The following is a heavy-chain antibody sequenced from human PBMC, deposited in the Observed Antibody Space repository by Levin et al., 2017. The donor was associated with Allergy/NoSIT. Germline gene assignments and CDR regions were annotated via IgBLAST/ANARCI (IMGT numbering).Heavy chain of an antibody. Sequence: GESLKISCKVSGYTLTELSMHWVRQAPGKGLEWMGGFDPEDGETIYAQKFQGRVTMTEDTSTDTAYMELSSLRSEDTAVYYCATALIAAAGTRGGGRGYYYYGMDVWGQGTTVTVSS. J-gene: IGHJ6*02. CDR1: GYTLTELS. CDR3: ATALIAAAGTRGGGRGYYYYGMDV. CDR2: FDPEDGET. D-gene: IGHD6-13*01. V-gene: IGHV1-24*01.